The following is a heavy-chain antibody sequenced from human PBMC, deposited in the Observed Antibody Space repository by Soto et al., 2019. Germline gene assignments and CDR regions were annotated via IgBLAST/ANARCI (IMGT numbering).Heavy chain of an antibody. V-gene: IGHV1-69*06. CDR1: GGTFSTYS. CDR2: IIPIFGTA. Sequence: QVQLVQSGAEVKKPGSSVKVSCKPSGGTFSTYSIVWVRQAPGEGLEWMGGIIPIFGTANYAQKFQDRVTITADKSTNPAFMELSSLKSEDTAMYYCASSSGNNYGVGTNYYFDYWGQGTLVTVSS. CDR3: ASSSGNNYGVGTNYYFDY. D-gene: IGHD1-26*01. J-gene: IGHJ4*02.